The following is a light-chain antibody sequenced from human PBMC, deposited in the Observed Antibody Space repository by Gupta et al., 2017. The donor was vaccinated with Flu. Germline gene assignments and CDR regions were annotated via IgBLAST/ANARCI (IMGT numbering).Light chain of an antibody. CDR1: SGHSDFI. Sequence: VKLTCTVTSGHSDFIGTWHQQHPGKAPRFLMKREDSGTYTKGSGVPDRFYVAISGAEPYLTISNVQSEDESYYSCETWGSNTRVFGGGTTLTVL. CDR2: REDSGTY. CDR3: ETWGSNTRV. J-gene: IGLJ3*02. V-gene: IGLV4-60*03.